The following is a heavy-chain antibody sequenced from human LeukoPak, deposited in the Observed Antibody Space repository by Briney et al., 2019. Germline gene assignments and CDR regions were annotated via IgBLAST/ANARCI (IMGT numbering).Heavy chain of an antibody. CDR3: ARELYYYDSSGYRFDY. Sequence: PSETLSLTCTVSGYSISSGYYWGWIRQPAGKGLEWIGRIYTSGSTNYNPSLMSRVTMSVDTSKNQYSLKLSSVTAADTAVYYCARELYYYDSSGYRFDYWGQGTLVTVSS. V-gene: IGHV4-4*07. J-gene: IGHJ4*02. CDR2: IYTSGST. D-gene: IGHD3-22*01. CDR1: GYSISSGYY.